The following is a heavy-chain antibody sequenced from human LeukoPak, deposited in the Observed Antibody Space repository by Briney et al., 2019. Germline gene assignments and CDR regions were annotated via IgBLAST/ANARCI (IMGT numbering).Heavy chain of an antibody. Sequence: SETLSLTCTVSGGSISSTNYYWVWIRQPPGKGLDWIGSIYYSGSTYYNPPLKSRVTISVDTSKDQFSLKLSSVTAADTAVYYCATMIERRYYFDYWGQGTLVTVSS. D-gene: IGHD3-16*01. CDR1: GGSISSTNYY. CDR2: IYYSGST. CDR3: ATMIERRYYFDY. V-gene: IGHV4-39*01. J-gene: IGHJ4*02.